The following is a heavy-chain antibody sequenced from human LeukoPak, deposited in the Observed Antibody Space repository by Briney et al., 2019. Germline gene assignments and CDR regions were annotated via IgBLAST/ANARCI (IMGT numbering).Heavy chain of an antibody. Sequence: ASVKVSCKASGYTFTSYYMHWVGQAPGQGREWMGIINPSGGRTRYAKKFQGRVDMTRERYTRKDYMEVRRQRWRERAVYYCAREAVLWPGRNYYYMDVWGKGTTVTVSS. D-gene: IGHD2-21*01. CDR1: GYTFTSYY. V-gene: IGHV1-46*01. CDR3: AREAVLWPGRNYYYMDV. CDR2: INPSGGRT. J-gene: IGHJ6*03.